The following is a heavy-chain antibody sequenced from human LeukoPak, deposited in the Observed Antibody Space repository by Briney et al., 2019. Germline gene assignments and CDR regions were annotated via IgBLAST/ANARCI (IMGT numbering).Heavy chain of an antibody. CDR2: IITIFSTA. J-gene: IGHJ3*02. D-gene: IGHD2-15*01. CDR3: ARVGQLVVKDAFDI. Sequence: SLKLSCEASGVTFSSYDISWVRQAPGQRLEWLGGIITIFSTANYAHKFQGRVTITADDSPSTAYMQLNSLRSEDTAVYYCARVGQLVVKDAFDIWGQGTMVTVSS. CDR1: GVTFSSYD. V-gene: IGHV1-69*13.